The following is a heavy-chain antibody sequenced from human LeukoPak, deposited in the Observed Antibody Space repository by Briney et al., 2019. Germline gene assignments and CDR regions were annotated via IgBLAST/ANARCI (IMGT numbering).Heavy chain of an antibody. CDR2: IIPMYDIK. CDR3: ARDRIVGPMESAFDI. J-gene: IGHJ3*02. D-gene: IGHD1-26*01. CDR1: GATFTSKT. V-gene: IGHV1-69*04. Sequence: SVKVSCKASGATFTSKTISWVRQAPGQGLEWMGRIIPMYDIKDYAQKFQGRVTITADKSTSTAYMELSSLTSGDTAVYYCARDRIVGPMESAFDIWGQGTMVTVSP.